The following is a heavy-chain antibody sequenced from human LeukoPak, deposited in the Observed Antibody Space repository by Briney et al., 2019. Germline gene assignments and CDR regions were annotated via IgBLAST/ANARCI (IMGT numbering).Heavy chain of an antibody. CDR3: GRRPVNGVTSYWYFDL. J-gene: IGHJ2*01. CDR1: GFSFSSYA. V-gene: IGHV3-23*01. Sequence: GGSLRLSCAVSGFSFSSYAMRWVRQAPGKGLEWVSTISGSGGSTHYVDSVKGRFTISRDNSKLTLYLQLNSLRADDTAVYYCGRRPVNGVTSYWYFDLWGRGTLVTVSS. CDR2: ISGSGGST. D-gene: IGHD2-21*02.